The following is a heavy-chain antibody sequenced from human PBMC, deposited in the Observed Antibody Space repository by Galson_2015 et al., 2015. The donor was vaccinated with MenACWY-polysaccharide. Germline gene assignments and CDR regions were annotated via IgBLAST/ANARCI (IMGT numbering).Heavy chain of an antibody. J-gene: IGHJ5*02. Sequence: ETLSLTCTVSGGSVSSDTYYWSWLRQPPGKGLEWIGYMSFSGRANYNPSLKSRVTVSIDTSKNQFSLRLSSVTAADTAVYFCAREPTYSGSFGWFDPWGQGTLVTVSS. D-gene: IGHD1-26*01. CDR1: GGSVSSDTYY. V-gene: IGHV4-61*01. CDR3: AREPTYSGSFGWFDP. CDR2: MSFSGRA.